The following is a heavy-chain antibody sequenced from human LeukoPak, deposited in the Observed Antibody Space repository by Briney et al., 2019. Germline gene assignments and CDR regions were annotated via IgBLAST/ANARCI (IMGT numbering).Heavy chain of an antibody. Sequence: GASVKVSCKASGGTFSSYAISWVRQAPGQGLEWMGGIIPIFGTANYAQKFQGRVTITADESTSTAYMELSSLRSEDTAVYYCARDAQHYYGSGSYPHNWFDPWGQGTLVTVSS. CDR2: IIPIFGTA. V-gene: IGHV1-69*13. J-gene: IGHJ5*02. CDR3: ARDAQHYYGSGSYPHNWFDP. CDR1: GGTFSSYA. D-gene: IGHD3-10*01.